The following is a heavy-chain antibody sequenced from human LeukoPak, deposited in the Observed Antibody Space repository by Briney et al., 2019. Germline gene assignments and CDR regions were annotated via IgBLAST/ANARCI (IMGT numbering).Heavy chain of an antibody. D-gene: IGHD3-22*01. Sequence: ASVKVSCKASGYTFTSYYMHWVRQAPGQGLEWMGIINPSAGSTSYAQKFQGRVTMTRDTSTSTVYMELSSLRSEDTAVYYCARDSGGYYDSSGYLGNHAFDIWGQGTMVTVSS. CDR2: INPSAGST. CDR1: GYTFTSYY. CDR3: ARDSGGYYDSSGYLGNHAFDI. J-gene: IGHJ3*02. V-gene: IGHV1-46*01.